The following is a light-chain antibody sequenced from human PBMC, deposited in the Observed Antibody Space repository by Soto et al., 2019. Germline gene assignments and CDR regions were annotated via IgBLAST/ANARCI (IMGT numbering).Light chain of an antibody. Sequence: QSVLTQPPSTSGTPGQSVTMSCSGSSSNFGRHRVSWYQQLPGTAPSLLIYANNQRPSGVPDRFSGSKSGNSASLTISGLQSAYEGFYHCAAWDDSLNGVVFGGGTKLTVL. V-gene: IGLV1-44*01. CDR1: SSNFGRHR. CDR2: ANN. J-gene: IGLJ2*01. CDR3: AAWDDSLNGVV.